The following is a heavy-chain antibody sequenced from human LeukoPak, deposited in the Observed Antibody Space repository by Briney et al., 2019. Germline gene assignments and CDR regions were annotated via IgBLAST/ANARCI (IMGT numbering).Heavy chain of an antibody. Sequence: SETLPLTCAVYGGSFSVYYWSWIRQPPGKGLEWIGEINHSGSTNYNLSLKRRVTISVDASKNHFSLKLSSVTAADTAVYYCARGPIAAAGGFDYWGQGTLVTVSS. J-gene: IGHJ4*02. V-gene: IGHV4-34*01. CDR2: INHSGST. CDR1: GGSFSVYY. D-gene: IGHD6-13*01. CDR3: ARGPIAAAGGFDY.